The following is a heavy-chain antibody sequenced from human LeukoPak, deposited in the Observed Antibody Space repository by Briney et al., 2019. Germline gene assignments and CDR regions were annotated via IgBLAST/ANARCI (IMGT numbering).Heavy chain of an antibody. J-gene: IGHJ5*02. V-gene: IGHV4-39*07. Sequence: SETLSLTCAVSGGSINSSSYYWGWIRQPPGKGLEWIGSIYYGGSTYYNPSLKSRVTISVDMSKNQLSLKLSSVTAADTAVYYCAKSGRYVWGSFNWFDPWGQGTLVTVSS. CDR1: GGSINSSSYY. D-gene: IGHD3-16*01. CDR3: AKSGRYVWGSFNWFDP. CDR2: IYYGGST.